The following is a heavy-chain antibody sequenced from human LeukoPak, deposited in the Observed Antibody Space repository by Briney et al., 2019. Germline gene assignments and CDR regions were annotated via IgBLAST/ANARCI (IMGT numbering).Heavy chain of an antibody. V-gene: IGHV3-23*01. Sequence: PGGSLRLSCAASGFTFSNYAMSWVRQARGKGLEWVSGISGIGGDTYYADSVKGRFTISRDNSKNTLYLQMNSLRAEDTAVYYCAKDRYCTNNICHGDFDYWGQGTLVTVSS. CDR3: AKDRYCTNNICHGDFDY. J-gene: IGHJ4*02. CDR1: GFTFSNYA. CDR2: ISGIGGDT. D-gene: IGHD2-8*01.